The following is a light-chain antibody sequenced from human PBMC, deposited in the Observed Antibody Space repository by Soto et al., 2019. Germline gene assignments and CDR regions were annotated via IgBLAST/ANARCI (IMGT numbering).Light chain of an antibody. V-gene: IGKV3-11*01. CDR1: QSVSNY. CDR2: DAS. CDR3: QQRSNWPRFT. J-gene: IGKJ2*01. Sequence: EIVLTQSPATLSLSPGERATISCRASQSVSNYLAWYQQKPGQAPRLLIYDASNRATGIPARFSGSGSGTDFTLTISSLEPEDFAVYYCQQRSNWPRFTFGQGTKVDIK.